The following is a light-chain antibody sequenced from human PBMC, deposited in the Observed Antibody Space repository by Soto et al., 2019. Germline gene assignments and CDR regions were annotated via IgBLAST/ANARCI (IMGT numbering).Light chain of an antibody. CDR2: DAS. CDR3: QQYNNWPRT. J-gene: IGKJ1*01. V-gene: IGKV3-15*01. CDR1: QSVSSY. Sequence: EIVMTQSPATLSVSPGERATLSCRASQSVSSYLAWYQQKHGQAPRLLIYDASNRATGIPARFSGSGSGTELTITISSLQSEDFAVYYCQQYNNWPRTFGQGTKVDIK.